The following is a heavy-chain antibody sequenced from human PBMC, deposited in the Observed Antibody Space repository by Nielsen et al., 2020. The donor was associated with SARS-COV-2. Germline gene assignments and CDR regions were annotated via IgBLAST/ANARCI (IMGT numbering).Heavy chain of an antibody. CDR3: AGASRLGGWFDP. V-gene: IGHV4-59*01. D-gene: IGHD2-15*01. CDR2: IYYSGST. Sequence: SETLSLTCTVSGGSISTYYWSWIRQPPGKGLEWIGYIYYSGSTNYNPSLKSRVTISVDTSKNQFSLKLSSVTAADTAVYYCAGASRLGGWFDPWGQGTLVTVSS. CDR1: GGSISTYY. J-gene: IGHJ5*02.